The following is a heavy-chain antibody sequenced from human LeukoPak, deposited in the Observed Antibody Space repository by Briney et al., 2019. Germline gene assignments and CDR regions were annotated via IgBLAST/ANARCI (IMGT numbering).Heavy chain of an antibody. V-gene: IGHV4-31*03. CDR2: IYYSGST. D-gene: IGHD6-13*01. Sequence: SETLSLTCTVSGGSISSGGYYWSWIRQHPGKGLEWIGYIYYSGSTYYNPSLKSRVTISVDTSKNQFSLKLSSVTAADTAVYYCARDRGQEGIAAAGNFDYWGQGTLVTVSS. J-gene: IGHJ4*02. CDR1: GGSISSGGYY. CDR3: ARDRGQEGIAAAGNFDY.